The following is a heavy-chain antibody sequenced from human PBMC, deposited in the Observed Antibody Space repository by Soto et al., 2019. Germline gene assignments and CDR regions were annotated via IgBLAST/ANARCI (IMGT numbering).Heavy chain of an antibody. J-gene: IGHJ4*02. V-gene: IGHV3-30-3*01. D-gene: IGHD4-4*01. Sequence: GGSLRLSCTASGFPFTSYNFHWVRQAPGKGLEWVAVISEDGGTEYFADAVRGRFLISKDTSKNTVYLQMNSLRPEDTGTYFCARRLAPTVSALGDWGQGTLVTVSS. CDR2: ISEDGGTE. CDR3: ARRLAPTVSALGD. CDR1: GFPFTSYN.